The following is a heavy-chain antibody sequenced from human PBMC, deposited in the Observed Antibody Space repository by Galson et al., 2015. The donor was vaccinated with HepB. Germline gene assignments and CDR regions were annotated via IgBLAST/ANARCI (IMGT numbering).Heavy chain of an antibody. D-gene: IGHD2-15*01. V-gene: IGHV1-46*01. J-gene: IGHJ4*02. CDR2: INPGGGST. Sequence: SVKVSCKASGYTFINYYIHWVRQAPGQGLEWMGIINPGGGSTTYAQNFQGRVTMTGDTSTSTVYMDLYSLRSDDTAVYFCAIGSDCSGGNCYEGNWGQGTLVTVSS. CDR3: AIGSDCSGGNCYEGN. CDR1: GYTFINYY.